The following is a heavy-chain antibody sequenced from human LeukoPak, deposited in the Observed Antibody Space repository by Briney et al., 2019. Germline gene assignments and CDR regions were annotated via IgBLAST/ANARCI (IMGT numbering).Heavy chain of an antibody. Sequence: GGSLRLSRAASGFTFSSYGMHWVRQAPGKGLEWVAVISYDGSNKYYADSVKGRFTISRDNSKNTLYLQMNSLRAEDTAVYYCATRLRDGAFDIWGQGTMVTVSS. CDR3: ATRLRDGAFDI. V-gene: IGHV3-30*03. CDR2: ISYDGSNK. J-gene: IGHJ3*02. CDR1: GFTFSSYG. D-gene: IGHD5-24*01.